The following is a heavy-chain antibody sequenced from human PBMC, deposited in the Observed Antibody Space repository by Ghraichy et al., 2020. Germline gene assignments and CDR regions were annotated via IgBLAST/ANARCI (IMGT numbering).Heavy chain of an antibody. D-gene: IGHD5-24*01. CDR1: GFRFSDYE. CDR2: ISTGATNI. V-gene: IGHV3-48*03. J-gene: IGHJ4*02. CDR3: ARERDGSGDFDY. Sequence: GESLNISCAPSGFRFSDYEMDWVRQAPGKGLEWVSFISTGATNIYYENSVRGRFTISRDDAKNSLFLQMNTLRAEDTAIYYCARERDGSGDFDYWGQGTLVTVSS.